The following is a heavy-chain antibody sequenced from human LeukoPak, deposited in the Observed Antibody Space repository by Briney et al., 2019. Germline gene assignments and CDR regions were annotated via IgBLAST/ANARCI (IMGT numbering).Heavy chain of an antibody. CDR1: GGSISTGSYY. J-gene: IGHJ6*03. CDR2: IYTSGST. D-gene: IGHD3-10*01. V-gene: IGHV4-61*02. Sequence: SETLSLTCTVSGGSISTGSYYWSWIRQPAGKGLEWIGRIYTSGSTNYNPSLKSRVTISVDTSKNQFSLKLSSVTAADTAVYYCARATYHSGSGSYIYYYMDVWAKGTTVTVSS. CDR3: ARATYHSGSGSYIYYYMDV.